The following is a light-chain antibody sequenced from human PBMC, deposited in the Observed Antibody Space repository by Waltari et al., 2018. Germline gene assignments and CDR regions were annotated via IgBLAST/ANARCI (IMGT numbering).Light chain of an antibody. V-gene: IGLV2-11*01. CDR1: SSVVGNYNY. J-gene: IGLJ1*01. CDR2: DVT. CDR3: CSYAGYYTIL. Sequence: QSALTQPRSVSGSPGQAVTISYTRTSSVVGNYNYVCWYQQHPGKVPKFTIYDVTTRPSGVPDRFSGSKSGTTAPLTISGLQSEDEADYYCCSYAGYYTILFGTGTTVTVL.